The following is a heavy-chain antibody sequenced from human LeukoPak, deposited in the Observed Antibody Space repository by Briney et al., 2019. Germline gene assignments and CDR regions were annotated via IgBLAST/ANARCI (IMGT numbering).Heavy chain of an antibody. V-gene: IGHV3-21*01. J-gene: IGHJ4*02. Sequence: GGSLRLSCAASGFTFSSYSMNWVRQAPGKGLEWVSSISSSSSYIYYADSVKGRFTISRDNAKNSLYLQMNSLRAEDTAVYYCARPPKDSSGYEGSFDYWGQGTLVTVS. D-gene: IGHD3-22*01. CDR3: ARPPKDSSGYEGSFDY. CDR2: ISSSSSYI. CDR1: GFTFSSYS.